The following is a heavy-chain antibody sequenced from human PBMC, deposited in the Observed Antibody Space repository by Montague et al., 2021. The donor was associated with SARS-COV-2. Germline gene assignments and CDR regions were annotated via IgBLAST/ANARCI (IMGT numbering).Heavy chain of an antibody. J-gene: IGHJ3*02. CDR1: GFSIGSGDY. Sequence: SETLSLTCTVSGFSIGSGDYWGWIRQPPGKGLEWIGSIYHSGTTYYNPSLQSRLTMSIDTSTNRFSLRLTSVTAADTAVFCCVGEKAGGLRNVFDIWGQGATVTVSS. V-gene: IGHV4-38-2*02. CDR2: IYHSGTT. CDR3: VGEKAGGLRNVFDI.